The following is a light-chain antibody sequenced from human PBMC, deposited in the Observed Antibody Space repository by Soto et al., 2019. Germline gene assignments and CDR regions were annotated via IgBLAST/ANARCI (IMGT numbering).Light chain of an antibody. CDR3: QQLNSYPLT. CDR2: AAS. V-gene: IGKV1-9*01. Sequence: DIQFTQSPSFLYASVGDRVTITCRASQGISRYLAWYQQRPGKAPKLLIYAASTLQSGVPSRLSGSGSGTEFTLTISSLQPEDFETYYCQQLNSYPLTFDGGTKVEIK. CDR1: QGISRY. J-gene: IGKJ4*01.